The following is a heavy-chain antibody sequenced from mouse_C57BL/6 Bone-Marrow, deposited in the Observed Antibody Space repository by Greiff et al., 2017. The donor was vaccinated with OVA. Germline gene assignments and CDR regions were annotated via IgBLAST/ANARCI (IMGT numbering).Heavy chain of an antibody. CDR2: ISSGGDYI. CDR1: GFTFSSYA. V-gene: IGHV5-9-1*02. D-gene: IGHD1-1*01. J-gene: IGHJ3*01. Sequence: DVMLVESGEGLVKPGGSLKLSCAASGFTFSSYAMSWVRQTPEKRLEWVAYISSGGDYIYYADTVKGRFTISRDNARNTLYLQMSSLKSEDTAMYYCTRDPYYYGSSYRFAYWGQGTLVTVSA. CDR3: TRDPYYYGSSYRFAY.